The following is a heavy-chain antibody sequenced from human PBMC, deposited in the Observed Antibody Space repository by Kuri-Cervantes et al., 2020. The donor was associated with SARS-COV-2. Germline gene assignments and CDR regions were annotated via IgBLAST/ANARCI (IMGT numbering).Heavy chain of an antibody. V-gene: IGHV3-23*01. CDR3: VKDESNYDILTGTRDAFDA. J-gene: IGHJ3*01. CDR1: GFTFSSYA. Sequence: GESLKISCAASGFTFSSYAMSWVRQAPGKGLEWVSAISGSGGSTYYADSVKGRFTISRDNSKNTLYLQMNSLRAEDTAIYYCVKDESNYDILTGTRDAFDAWGQGTTVTVSS. CDR2: ISGSGGST. D-gene: IGHD3-9*01.